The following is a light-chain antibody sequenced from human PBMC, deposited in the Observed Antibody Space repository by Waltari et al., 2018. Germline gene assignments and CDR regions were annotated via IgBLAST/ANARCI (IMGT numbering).Light chain of an antibody. CDR3: QQYNKWPPLT. V-gene: IGKV3-15*01. CDR2: GAS. J-gene: IGKJ4*01. Sequence: EMVVRQSQATLSVSPGETATPPCRTSQGISNTLAGYQQKPGQPPRLLIYGASTRATGIPARFSGSGSGTEFTLTISRLQSEDLAVYYCQQYNKWPPLTFGEGTKVEIK. CDR1: QGISNT.